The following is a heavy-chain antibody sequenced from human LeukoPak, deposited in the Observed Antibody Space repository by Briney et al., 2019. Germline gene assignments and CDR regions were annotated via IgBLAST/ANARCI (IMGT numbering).Heavy chain of an antibody. V-gene: IGHV4-39*07. D-gene: IGHD5-18*01. CDR1: GGSISSSSYY. Sequence: SETLSLTCTVSGGSISSSSYYWGWIRQPPGKGLEWIGSIYYSGSTYYNPSLKSRVTISVDTSKNQFSLKLSSVTAADTAVYYCARLRGYSYGYYYYYYMDVWGKGTTVTISS. CDR2: IYYSGST. CDR3: ARLRGYSYGYYYYYYMDV. J-gene: IGHJ6*03.